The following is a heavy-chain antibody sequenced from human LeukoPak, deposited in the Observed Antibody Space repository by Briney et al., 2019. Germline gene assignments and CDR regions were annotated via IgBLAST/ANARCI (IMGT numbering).Heavy chain of an antibody. CDR3: AREIYPTTVTTGGTVFDP. J-gene: IGHJ5*02. Sequence: ASVKVSCKASGYTFTSYDINWVRQATGQGLEWMGWMDPNSGNTGYAQKFQGRVTITRNTSIGTAYTELSSLRSEDTAVYYCAREIYPTTVTTGGTVFDPWGQGTLVTVSS. V-gene: IGHV1-8*03. CDR2: MDPNSGNT. CDR1: GYTFTSYD. D-gene: IGHD4-11*01.